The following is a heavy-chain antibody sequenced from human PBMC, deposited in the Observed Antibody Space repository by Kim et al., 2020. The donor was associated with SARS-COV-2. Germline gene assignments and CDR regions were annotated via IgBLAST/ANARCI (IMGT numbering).Heavy chain of an antibody. CDR1: GFTFSDYC. CDR3: VRGPLRKAADDF. Sequence: GGSLRLSCEGSGFTFSDYCMSWVRQVPGRGLEWVAKIKQDGGAENYVDSVKGRFTISRDNAKNSLYLQMTSLRADDTAVYYCVRGPLRKAADDFWGQGTLVTVSS. J-gene: IGHJ4*02. CDR2: IKQDGGAE. V-gene: IGHV3-7*03. D-gene: IGHD3-16*01.